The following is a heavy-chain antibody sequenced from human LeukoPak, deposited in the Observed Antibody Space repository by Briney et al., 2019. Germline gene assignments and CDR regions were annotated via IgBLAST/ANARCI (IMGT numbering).Heavy chain of an antibody. CDR1: GGSITSAGYS. CDR2: IYSSGST. D-gene: IGHD2-2*01. V-gene: IGHV4-61*02. CDR3: ARGYCTGTSCSENRYYFDS. J-gene: IGHJ4*02. Sequence: PSETLSLNCPVSGGSITSAGYSWGWIRQPAGQGLEWIGRIYSSGSTNSNPSLKSRVTISVDTSKNQFSLKLSSVTAADTAVYYCARGYCTGTSCSENRYYFDSWGQGTLVTVSS.